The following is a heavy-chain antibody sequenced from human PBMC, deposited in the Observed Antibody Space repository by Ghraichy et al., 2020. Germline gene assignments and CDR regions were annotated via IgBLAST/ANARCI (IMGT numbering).Heavy chain of an antibody. CDR1: GYTFTSYG. D-gene: IGHD4-17*01. V-gene: IGHV1-18*01. Sequence: ASVKVSCKASGYTFTSYGISWVRQAPGQGLEWMGWISAYNGNTNYPQKLQGRVTMTTDTSTSTAYMELRSLRSDDTAVYYCARAEVPDYGDYSPYDGMDVWGQGTTVTVSS. J-gene: IGHJ6*02. CDR2: ISAYNGNT. CDR3: ARAEVPDYGDYSPYDGMDV.